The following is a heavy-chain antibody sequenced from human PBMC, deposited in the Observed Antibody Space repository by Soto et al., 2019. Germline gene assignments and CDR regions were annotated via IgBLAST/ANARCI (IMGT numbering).Heavy chain of an antibody. V-gene: IGHV3-30*18. CDR3: AKARPIFGVVISADYYYGLGV. Sequence: AGGSLRLSCAVSGFTFNNYAMHWVRQAPGKGLEWVAVISYDGSNKYHADSVKGRFTISRDNSKNTLYLQMNSLGAEDTAVYYCAKARPIFGVVISADYYYGLGVWGQGTTVTVSS. J-gene: IGHJ6*02. CDR1: GFTFNNYA. D-gene: IGHD3-3*01. CDR2: ISYDGSNK.